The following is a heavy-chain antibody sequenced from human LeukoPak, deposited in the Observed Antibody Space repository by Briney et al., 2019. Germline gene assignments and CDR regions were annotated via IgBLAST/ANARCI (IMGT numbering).Heavy chain of an antibody. CDR2: IYYSGST. D-gene: IGHD3-3*01. Sequence: PSETLSLTCAVYGGSFSGYYWSWIRQHPGKGLEWIGYIYYSGSTYYNPSLKSRVTISVDTSKNQFSLKLSSVTAADTAVYYCARGVSEWLLGNWFDPWGQGTLVTVSS. CDR3: ARGVSEWLLGNWFDP. J-gene: IGHJ5*02. CDR1: GGSFSGYY. V-gene: IGHV4-31*11.